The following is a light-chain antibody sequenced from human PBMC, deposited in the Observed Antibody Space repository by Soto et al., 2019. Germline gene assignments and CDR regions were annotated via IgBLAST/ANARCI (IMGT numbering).Light chain of an antibody. J-gene: IGKJ5*01. V-gene: IGKV3-15*01. CDR3: QQYSNWPT. CDR1: QSVSRN. CDR2: GAS. Sequence: EIVMTQSPATLSVSPGERATLSCRASQSVSRNLAWYQQRPGQAARLLISGASTRATGIAARFSGSGSGREFTLTISSLQSEDSALYYCQQYSNWPTFGQGTRLEIK.